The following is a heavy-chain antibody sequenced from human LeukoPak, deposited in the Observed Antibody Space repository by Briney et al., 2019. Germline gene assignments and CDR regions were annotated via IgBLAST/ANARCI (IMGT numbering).Heavy chain of an antibody. J-gene: IGHJ5*02. Sequence: ASVKVSCKVSGYTLTELSMHWVRQAPGKGLEWMGGFDPEDGETIYAQKFQGRVTMTEDTSTDTAYMELSSLRSEDTAVYYCARVGSTPYSSSWYHWFDPWGQGTLVTVSS. CDR1: GYTLTELS. CDR3: ARVGSTPYSSSWYHWFDP. V-gene: IGHV1-24*01. D-gene: IGHD6-13*01. CDR2: FDPEDGET.